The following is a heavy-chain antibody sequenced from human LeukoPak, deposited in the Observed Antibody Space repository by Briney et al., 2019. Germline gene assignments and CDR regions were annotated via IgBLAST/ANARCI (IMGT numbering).Heavy chain of an antibody. J-gene: IGHJ4*02. CDR3: ARHISPGIAAAGMLHY. V-gene: IGHV3-21*01. Sequence: PGGSLRLSCAASGFTFSSYSMNWVRQAPGKGREWVSSISSSSSYIYYADSVKGRFTISRDNAKNSLYLQMNSLRAEDTAVYYCARHISPGIAAAGMLHYWGQGTLVTVSS. D-gene: IGHD6-13*01. CDR2: ISSSSSYI. CDR1: GFTFSSYS.